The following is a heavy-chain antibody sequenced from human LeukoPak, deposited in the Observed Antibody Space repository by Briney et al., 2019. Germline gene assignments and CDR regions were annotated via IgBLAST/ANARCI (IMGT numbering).Heavy chain of an antibody. CDR2: ISWNSGSI. D-gene: IGHD1-26*01. V-gene: IGHV3-9*01. CDR1: GFTFDDYA. CDR3: AKALYSGNYYGCDY. Sequence: PGGSLRLSCAASGFTFDDYAMHWVRQAPGKGLEWVSGISWNSGSIGYADSVKGRFTISRDNARNSLYLQMNSLRAEDTALYYCAKALYSGNYYGCDYWGQGTLVTVSS. J-gene: IGHJ4*02.